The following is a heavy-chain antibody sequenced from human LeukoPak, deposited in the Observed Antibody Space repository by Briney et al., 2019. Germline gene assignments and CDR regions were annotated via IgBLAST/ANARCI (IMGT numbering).Heavy chain of an antibody. Sequence: GGSLRLSCAASGFTFSTYAMHWVRQAPGKGLEWVAVIPYDGSNKYYADSVKGRFTISRENSKNRLYLQMNSLRAEDTAVYYCAKGVVLMVYASEGTFDYWGQGTLVTVSS. CDR2: IPYDGSNK. J-gene: IGHJ4*02. CDR3: AKGVVLMVYASEGTFDY. CDR1: GFTFSTYA. D-gene: IGHD2-8*01. V-gene: IGHV3-30*04.